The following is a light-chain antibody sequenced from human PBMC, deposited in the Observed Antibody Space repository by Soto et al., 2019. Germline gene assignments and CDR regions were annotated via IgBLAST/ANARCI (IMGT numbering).Light chain of an antibody. Sequence: QSVLTQPPSASGTPGQRVTISCSGASSNIGANTVNWYQQLPGTAPKLLIYVDNQRPSGVPDRFSGSKSGTSASLAISGLQSEDEADYYCAAWDDSLTGYVFGTGTKLTVL. CDR2: VDN. J-gene: IGLJ1*01. V-gene: IGLV1-44*01. CDR1: SSNIGANT. CDR3: AAWDDSLTGYV.